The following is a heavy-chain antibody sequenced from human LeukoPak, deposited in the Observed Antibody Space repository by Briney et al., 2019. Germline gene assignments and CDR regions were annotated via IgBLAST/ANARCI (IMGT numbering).Heavy chain of an antibody. CDR3: ARGQAPYYDFWSA. D-gene: IGHD3-3*01. CDR2: INHSGST. Sequence: SETLSLTCAVYGGSFSGYYWSWIRQPPGKGLEWIGEINHSGSTNYNPSLKSRVTISVDTSKNQFSLKLSSVTAADTAVYYCARGQAPYYDFWSAWGQGTLVTVSS. V-gene: IGHV4-34*01. J-gene: IGHJ4*02. CDR1: GGSFSGYY.